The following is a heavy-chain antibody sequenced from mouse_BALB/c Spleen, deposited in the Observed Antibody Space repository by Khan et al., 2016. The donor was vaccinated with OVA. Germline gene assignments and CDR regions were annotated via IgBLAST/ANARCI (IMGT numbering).Heavy chain of an antibody. CDR2: IDPFNGGS. J-gene: IGHJ3*01. Sequence: VQLQQSGPELMKPGASVKISCRASGYSFTTYYIHWVKQSHGKTLEWIGNIDPFNGGSTYNQKLNEPATLTVDKSSSTAVRHLSILTSEDSAVYYCTRPGSTSWFAYWGQGTLVTVSA. D-gene: IGHD1-1*01. V-gene: IGHV1S135*01. CDR3: TRPGSTSWFAY. CDR1: GYSFTTYY.